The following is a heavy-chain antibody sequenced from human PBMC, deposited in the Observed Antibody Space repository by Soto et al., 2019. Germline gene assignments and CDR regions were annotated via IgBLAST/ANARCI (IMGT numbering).Heavy chain of an antibody. CDR1: GGSFSGYY. Sequence: QVQLQQWGAGLSKPSETLSLTCAVYGGSFSGYYWSWIRQPPGKGLEWIGEINHSGSTNYNPSLKSRVTISVDTSKNQFSLKLSSVTAADTAVYYCARVGAATRDYWGQGTLVTVSS. D-gene: IGHD1-26*01. CDR3: ARVGAATRDY. CDR2: INHSGST. V-gene: IGHV4-34*01. J-gene: IGHJ4*02.